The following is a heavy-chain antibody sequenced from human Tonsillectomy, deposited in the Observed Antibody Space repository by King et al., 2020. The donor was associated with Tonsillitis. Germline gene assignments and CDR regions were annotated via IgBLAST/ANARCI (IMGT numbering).Heavy chain of an antibody. CDR3: ARYVSGSFDY. J-gene: IGHJ4*02. CDR2: MDYSGTI. V-gene: IGHV4-39*01. D-gene: IGHD1-26*01. Sequence: QLQESGPGVVRPSETLSLTCTVSVGSISSSDHYWAWIRQPPGKGLEWIGYMDYSGTIFYNPSLKSRITIPGGRSENRFSLKLSSVTAADTAVYFCARYVSGSFDYWGQGALVTVSS. CDR1: VGSISSSDHY.